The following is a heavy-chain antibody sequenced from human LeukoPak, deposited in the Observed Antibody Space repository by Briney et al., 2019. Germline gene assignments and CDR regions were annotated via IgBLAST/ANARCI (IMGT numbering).Heavy chain of an antibody. CDR2: ISYDGSNK. Sequence: GRSLRLSCAASGFTFSSYAMHWVRQAPGKGLEWVAVISYDGSNKYYADSVKGRFTISRDNSKNTLYLQMNSLRAEDTAVYYCAREGRETGIRYFDYWGQGTLVTVSS. CDR1: GFTFSSYA. CDR3: AREGRETGIRYFDY. D-gene: IGHD5-18*01. J-gene: IGHJ4*02. V-gene: IGHV3-30*04.